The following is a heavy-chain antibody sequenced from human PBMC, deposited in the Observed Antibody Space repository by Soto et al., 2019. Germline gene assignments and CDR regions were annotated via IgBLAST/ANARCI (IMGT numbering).Heavy chain of an antibody. CDR3: ARELTGIDY. D-gene: IGHD1-20*01. CDR1: GFTFSSYG. Sequence: VGSLILSCGASGFTFSSYGMHWVRTAPGKGLEWVAVIWYDGSNKYYADSVKGRFTISRDNSKNTLYLQVNSLRAEDTAVYYCARELTGIDYWGQGTLVTVSS. CDR2: IWYDGSNK. J-gene: IGHJ4*02. V-gene: IGHV3-33*01.